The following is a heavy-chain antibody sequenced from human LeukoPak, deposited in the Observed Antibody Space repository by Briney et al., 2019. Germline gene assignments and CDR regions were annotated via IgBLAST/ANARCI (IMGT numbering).Heavy chain of an antibody. V-gene: IGHV3-9*01. D-gene: IGHD2-8*01. CDR2: ISWNSDNI. CDR3: AKGGVHRGYYYYYMDV. Sequence: GGSLRLSCAASGFTFDDYAMHWVRQAPGKGLEWVSGISWNSDNIAYADSVKGRFTISRDNAKNSLYLQMNSLRVEDTALYYCAKGGVHRGYYYYYMDVWGKGTTVTISS. J-gene: IGHJ6*03. CDR1: GFTFDDYA.